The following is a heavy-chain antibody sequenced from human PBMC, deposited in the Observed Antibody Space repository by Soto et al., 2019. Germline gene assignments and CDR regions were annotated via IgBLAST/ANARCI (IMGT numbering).Heavy chain of an antibody. CDR1: GFSFSTYG. J-gene: IGHJ4*01. V-gene: IGHV3-23*01. CDR3: VKSQEASGLLTTYNDY. CDR2: LIGSGAAT. D-gene: IGHD3-3*01. Sequence: VQLLESGGGLVQPGGSLRLSCAASGFSFSTYGMNWVRQAPGKGLEWVSGLIGSGAATYYADSVKGRFTISRDNSRNTLYLHMNTLRAEDTALYLCVKSQEASGLLTTYNDYWGQGTLVTVSS.